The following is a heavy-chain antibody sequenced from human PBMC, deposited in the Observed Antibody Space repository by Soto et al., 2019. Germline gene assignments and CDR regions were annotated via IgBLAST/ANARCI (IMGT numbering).Heavy chain of an antibody. CDR1: GGSISSYY. J-gene: IGHJ3*02. V-gene: IGHV4-59*01. CDR2: IYYSGST. CDR3: ARDTMTTGRAFDI. Sequence: SETLSLTCTVSGGSISSYYWSWIRQPPGKGLEWIGYIYYSGSTNYNPSLKGRVTISVDTSKNQFSLKLSSVTAADTAVYYCARDTMTTGRAFDIWGQGTMVTVSS. D-gene: IGHD4-17*01.